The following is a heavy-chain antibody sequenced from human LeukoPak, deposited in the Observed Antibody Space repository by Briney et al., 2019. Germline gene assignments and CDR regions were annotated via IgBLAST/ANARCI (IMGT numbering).Heavy chain of an antibody. J-gene: IGHJ4*02. CDR1: GFTFSSYG. CDR3: ARGEGSGSYYKAFGY. D-gene: IGHD3-10*01. V-gene: IGHV3-30*02. Sequence: GGSLRLSCAASGFTFSSYGMHWVRQAPGKGLEWVAFIRYDGSNKYYADSVKGRFTISRDNSKNTLYLQMNSLRAEDTAVYYCARGEGSGSYYKAFGYWGQGTLVTVSS. CDR2: IRYDGSNK.